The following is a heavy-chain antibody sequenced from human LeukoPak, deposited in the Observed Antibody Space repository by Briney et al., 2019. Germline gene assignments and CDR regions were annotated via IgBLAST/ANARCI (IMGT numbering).Heavy chain of an antibody. J-gene: IGHJ4*02. CDR2: FDSEEYDT. CDR3: VTGPLEGSSGWYKDY. CDR1: GYTLTALA. D-gene: IGHD6-19*01. Sequence: ASVKVSCKVSGYTLTALALHWVRQAPGKGFEWIGGFDSEEYDTIYAQKFQGRVTMTEDTSTDTAYMELSSLRSEDTAVYYCVTGPLEGSSGWYKDYWGQGTLVTVSS. V-gene: IGHV1-24*01.